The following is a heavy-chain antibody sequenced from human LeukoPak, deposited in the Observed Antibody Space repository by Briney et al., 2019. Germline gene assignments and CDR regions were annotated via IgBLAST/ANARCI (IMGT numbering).Heavy chain of an antibody. CDR2: INPGDSNT. D-gene: IGHD3-9*01. J-gene: IGHJ6*01. Sequence: GESLKISCKASGYSFTSYWIGWVRQMPGKGLEWMGIINPGDSNTRYSPSFQGQVTVSADKSNSTAYLKWSSLKASTPAMYSCAKHRSFDSDTIYGWDVWGEETADSV. CDR3: AKHRSFDSDTIYGWDV. V-gene: IGHV5-51*01. CDR1: GYSFTSYW.